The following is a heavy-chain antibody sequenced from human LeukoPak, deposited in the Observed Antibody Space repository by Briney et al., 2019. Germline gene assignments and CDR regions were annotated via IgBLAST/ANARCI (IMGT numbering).Heavy chain of an antibody. Sequence: SETLSLTCAVYGGSFIGFHWNWIRQPPGKGLEWIGDINHSGSTNYNPSLTSRVTISVDTSKNQFSLKLSSVTAADTAVYYCARGPLVDYYYYMDVWGKGTTVTVSS. V-gene: IGHV4-34*01. J-gene: IGHJ6*03. CDR1: GGSFIGFH. D-gene: IGHD3-16*02. CDR2: INHSGST. CDR3: ARGPLVDYYYYMDV.